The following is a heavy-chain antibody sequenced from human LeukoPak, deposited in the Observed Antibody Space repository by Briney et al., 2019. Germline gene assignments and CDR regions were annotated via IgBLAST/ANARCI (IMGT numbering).Heavy chain of an antibody. V-gene: IGHV4-34*01. Sequence: SETLSLTCAVYGXSFSGYYWSWIRQPPGKGLEWIGEINHSGSTNYNPSLKSRVTISVDTSKNQFSLKLSSVTAADTAVYYCARGKRGYSSSWYDYWGQGTLVTVSS. D-gene: IGHD6-13*01. CDR2: INHSGST. CDR3: ARGKRGYSSSWYDY. CDR1: GXSFSGYY. J-gene: IGHJ4*02.